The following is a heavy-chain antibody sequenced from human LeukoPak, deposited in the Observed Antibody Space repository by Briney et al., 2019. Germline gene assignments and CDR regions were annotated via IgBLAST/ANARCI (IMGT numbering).Heavy chain of an antibody. V-gene: IGHV4-39*01. Sequence: PSETLSLTCTVSGDSITTGRYYWGWIRQPPGKGLEWIVSIYYSGTTYYNPSLKSRVTMSVDTSKNQFSLKLSSVTAADTAVYYCASRKLGYCADGVCQGWFDPWGQGTLVTVSS. J-gene: IGHJ5*02. CDR1: GDSITTGRYY. CDR2: IYYSGTT. D-gene: IGHD2-8*01. CDR3: ASRKLGYCADGVCQGWFDP.